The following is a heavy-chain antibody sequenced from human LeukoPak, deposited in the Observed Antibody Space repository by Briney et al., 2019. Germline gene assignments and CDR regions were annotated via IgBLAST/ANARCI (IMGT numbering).Heavy chain of an antibody. Sequence: PSETLSLTCTVSGDSISSSGFYWGWIRQPPGKGPEWIGTIHDTANTYYNPSLKSRVSISVDTSKSEFSLRLRTVTAADAGVYYCGRHQGSSTYLPFDYWGQGTLVTVSS. V-gene: IGHV4-39*01. D-gene: IGHD2/OR15-2a*01. CDR1: GDSISSSGFY. CDR3: GRHQGSSTYLPFDY. CDR2: IHDTANT. J-gene: IGHJ4*02.